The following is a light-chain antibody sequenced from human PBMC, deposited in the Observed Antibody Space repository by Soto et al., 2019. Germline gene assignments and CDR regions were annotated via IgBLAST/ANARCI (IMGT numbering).Light chain of an antibody. Sequence: EIVFTQSPGTLSLSPRERATLSCRASQSVSSSYLAWYQHKPGQAPRLLIYGASSRAPGIPGRFSGSGSGTDFTLTISRLEPEDCAVYYCQQYAASPRRFGQGTQVEVK. CDR2: GAS. CDR1: QSVSSSY. CDR3: QQYAASPRR. V-gene: IGKV3-20*01. J-gene: IGKJ1*01.